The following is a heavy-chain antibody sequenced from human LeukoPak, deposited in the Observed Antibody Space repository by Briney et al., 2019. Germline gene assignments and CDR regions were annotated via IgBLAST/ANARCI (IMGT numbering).Heavy chain of an antibody. CDR2: ISSGSDHI. CDR1: GFTFTTYG. J-gene: IGHJ4*02. D-gene: IGHD4-11*01. CDR3: ARNDYSILSGYDY. V-gene: IGHV3-21*01. Sequence: GGSLRLSCAASGFTFTTYGVNWVRQAPGKGLEWVSSISSGSDHIYYADSVKGRFTISRDNAKNSLYLQMDSLRAEDTAVFFCARNDYSILSGYDYWGQGTLVTVSS.